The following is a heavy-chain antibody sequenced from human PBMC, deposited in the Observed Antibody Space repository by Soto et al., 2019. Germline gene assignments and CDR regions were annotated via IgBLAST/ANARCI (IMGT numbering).Heavy chain of an antibody. D-gene: IGHD4-17*01. J-gene: IGHJ4*02. Sequence: PGGSLRLSCAASGFTVSSNYMTWVRQAPGKGLEWVSLIYRGGSTYYADSVKGRFTISRDSSKNTLYLQMNSLRADDTALYYCAGRNSGDYPYFDFRGPGTLVTVPS. CDR3: AGRNSGDYPYFDF. CDR1: GFTVSSNY. V-gene: IGHV3-66*01. CDR2: IYRGGST.